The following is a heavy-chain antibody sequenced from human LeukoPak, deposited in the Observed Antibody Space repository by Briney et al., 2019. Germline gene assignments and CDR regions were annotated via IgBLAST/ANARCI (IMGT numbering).Heavy chain of an antibody. V-gene: IGHV1-18*01. CDR2: ISAYNGNT. CDR1: GYTFTSYG. J-gene: IGHJ6*03. Sequence: ASVKVSCKASGYTFTSYGISWVRQAPGQGLEWMGWISAYNGNTNYAQKLQGRVTMTTDTSTSTAYMELRSLRSDDTAVYYCARDSGSGSYYPAYYYYMDVWGKGATVTVSS. D-gene: IGHD3-10*01. CDR3: ARDSGSGSYYPAYYYYMDV.